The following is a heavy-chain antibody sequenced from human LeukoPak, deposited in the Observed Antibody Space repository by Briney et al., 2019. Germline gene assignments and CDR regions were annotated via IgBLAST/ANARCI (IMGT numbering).Heavy chain of an antibody. CDR2: INPSGGST. D-gene: IGHD5-12*01. Sequence: GASVKLSCKASGYTFTSYGISWVRQAPGPGLEWRGIINPSGGSTSYAQKFQGRVTMTRDTSTSTVYMELSSLRSEDTAVYYCARAGNSGNVNLGNYYYGMDVWGQGTTVTVSS. CDR1: GYTFTSYG. J-gene: IGHJ6*02. CDR3: ARAGNSGNVNLGNYYYGMDV. V-gene: IGHV1-46*01.